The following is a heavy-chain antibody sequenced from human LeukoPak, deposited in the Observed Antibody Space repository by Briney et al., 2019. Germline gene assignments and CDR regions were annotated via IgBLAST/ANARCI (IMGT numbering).Heavy chain of an antibody. Sequence: PSETLSLTCTVSGGSISSYYWSWIRQPPGKGLEWIGYIYYSGSTNYNPSLKSRVTISVDTSKNQFSLKLSSVTAADTAVYYCARALRMTTVTTTGFWFDPWGQRTLVTVSS. J-gene: IGHJ5*02. D-gene: IGHD4-17*01. V-gene: IGHV4-59*01. CDR2: IYYSGST. CDR1: GGSISSYY. CDR3: ARALRMTTVTTTGFWFDP.